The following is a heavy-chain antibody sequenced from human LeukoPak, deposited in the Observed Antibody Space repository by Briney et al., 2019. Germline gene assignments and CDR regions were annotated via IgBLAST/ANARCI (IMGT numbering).Heavy chain of an antibody. CDR1: GFTFSGSA. V-gene: IGHV3-73*01. CDR3: TSLLPWYYDSKPLDP. CDR2: IRSKANSYAT. D-gene: IGHD3-22*01. J-gene: IGHJ5*02. Sequence: GGSLRLSCAASGFTFSGSAMHWVRQASGKGLEWVGRIRSKANSYATAYAASVKGRFTISRDDSKNTAYLQMNSLKTEDTAVYYCTSLLPWYYDSKPLDPWGQGTLVTVSS.